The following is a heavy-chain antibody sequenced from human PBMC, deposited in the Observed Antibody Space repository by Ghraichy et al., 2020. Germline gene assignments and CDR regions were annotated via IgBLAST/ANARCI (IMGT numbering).Heavy chain of an antibody. Sequence: SETLSLTCTVSGGSISSYYWSWIRQPPGKGLEWIGYIYYSGSTNYNPSLKSRVTISVDTSKNQFSLKLSSVTAADTAVYYCARGGSRVWARYYYDSSGYWASFDIWGQGTMVTVSS. CDR1: GGSISSYY. V-gene: IGHV4-59*01. CDR3: ARGGSRVWARYYYDSSGYWASFDI. CDR2: IYYSGST. D-gene: IGHD3-22*01. J-gene: IGHJ3*02.